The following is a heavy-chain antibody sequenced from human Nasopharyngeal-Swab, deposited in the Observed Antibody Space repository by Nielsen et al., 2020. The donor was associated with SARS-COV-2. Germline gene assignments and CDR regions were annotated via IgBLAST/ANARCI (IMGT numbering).Heavy chain of an antibody. CDR2: IRSKANNYAT. D-gene: IGHD3-3*01. V-gene: IGHV3-73*01. CDR1: GFSFSGSA. CDR3: SGHYFDFWSGYHPLDY. Sequence: GESLKISCAASGFSFSGSAMHWVRQASGKGLEWLGRIRSKANNYATSYAASVEGKFTISRDDSKSTAYLQMNSLITEDTAVYFCSGHYFDFWSGYHPLDYWGQGALVTVSS. J-gene: IGHJ4*02.